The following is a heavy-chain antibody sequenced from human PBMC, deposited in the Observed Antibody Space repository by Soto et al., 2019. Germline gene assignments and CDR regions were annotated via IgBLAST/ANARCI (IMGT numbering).Heavy chain of an antibody. D-gene: IGHD3-22*01. CDR3: AKSADSGYYYEHYYYGMDV. CDR1: GFTFSSYG. V-gene: IGHV3-30*18. Sequence: PGGSLRLSCAASGFTFSSYGMHWVRQTPGKGLEWVAVISYDGSNKYYADSVKGRFTISRDNSKNTLYLQMNSLRAEDTAVYCCAKSADSGYYYEHYYYGMDVWGQGTTVTVSS. J-gene: IGHJ6*02. CDR2: ISYDGSNK.